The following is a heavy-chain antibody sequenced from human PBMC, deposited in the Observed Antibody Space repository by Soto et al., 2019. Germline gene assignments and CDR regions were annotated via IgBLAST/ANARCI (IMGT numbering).Heavy chain of an antibody. Sequence: QVQLVESGGGLVKPGGSLRLSCAASGFTFSDYYMSWIRQAPGKGLEWVSYISSSSTYTNYADSVKGRFTISRDNAKNSPYLQMNSLRAEDTAVYYCARDRAGATEFDYWGQGTLVTVSS. J-gene: IGHJ4*02. CDR1: GFTFSDYY. D-gene: IGHD1-26*01. CDR3: ARDRAGATEFDY. V-gene: IGHV3-11*06. CDR2: ISSSSTYT.